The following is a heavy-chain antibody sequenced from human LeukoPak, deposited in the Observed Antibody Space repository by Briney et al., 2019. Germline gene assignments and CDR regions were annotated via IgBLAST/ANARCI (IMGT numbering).Heavy chain of an antibody. J-gene: IGHJ4*02. CDR3: ARQTDQWLESYFDY. V-gene: IGHV4-39*01. CDR2: IYYSGST. Sequence: PSETLSLTCTVSGGSISSSSYYWGWIRPPPGKGLEWIGSIYYSGSTYYNPSLKSRVTISVDTSKNQFSLKLSSVTAADTAVYYCARQTDQWLESYFDYWGQGTLVTVSS. CDR1: GGSISSSSYY. D-gene: IGHD6-19*01.